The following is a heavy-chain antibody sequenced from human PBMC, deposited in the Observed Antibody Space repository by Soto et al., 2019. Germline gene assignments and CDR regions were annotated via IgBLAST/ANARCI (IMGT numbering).Heavy chain of an antibody. CDR1: GGSFSCYY. CDR2: INHSGST. Sequence: PSETLSLTCAVYGGSFSCYYWSWIRQPPGKGLEWIGEINHSGSTNYNPSLKSRVTISVDTSKNQFSLKLSSVTAADTAVYYCASDLVGATPHLDYWGQGTLVTVSS. CDR3: ASDLVGATPHLDY. V-gene: IGHV4-34*01. D-gene: IGHD1-26*01. J-gene: IGHJ4*02.